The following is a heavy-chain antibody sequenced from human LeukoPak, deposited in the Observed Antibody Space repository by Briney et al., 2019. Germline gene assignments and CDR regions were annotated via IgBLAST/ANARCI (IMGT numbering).Heavy chain of an antibody. CDR2: IKQDGSEK. J-gene: IGHJ3*02. D-gene: IGHD5-18*01. V-gene: IGHV3-7*04. Sequence: GGSLRLSCAASGFTFRSYWMSCVRPPPGKGLEWVANIKQDGSEKYYVDSVKGRFTISRDNAKNSLYLQMNSLRAEDTAVYYCARGGYGYGFDAFDIWGQGTMVTVSS. CDR3: ARGGYGYGFDAFDI. CDR1: GFTFRSYW.